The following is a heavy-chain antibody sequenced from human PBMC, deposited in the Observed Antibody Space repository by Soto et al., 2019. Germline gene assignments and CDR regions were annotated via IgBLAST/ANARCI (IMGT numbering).Heavy chain of an antibody. V-gene: IGHV1-8*01. CDR3: ARWDYGVYARFDY. D-gene: IGHD4-17*01. CDR1: GYTFTSHD. CDR2: MNPNSGNT. J-gene: IGHJ4*02. Sequence: ASVKVSCKASGYTFTSHDINWVRQATGQGLEWMGWMNPNSGNTGYAQKFQGRVTMTRNTSISTAYMELSSLRSEDTAVYYCARWDYGVYARFDYWGQGTLVTVPS.